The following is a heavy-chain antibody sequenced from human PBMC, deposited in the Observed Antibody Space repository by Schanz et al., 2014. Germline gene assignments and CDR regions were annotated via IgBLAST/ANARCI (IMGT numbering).Heavy chain of an antibody. CDR2: VIPILGVT. CDR1: GYTFTDYG. J-gene: IGHJ4*02. V-gene: IGHV1-69*04. D-gene: IGHD4-17*01. Sequence: QVQVVQSGAEVKKPGASVKVSCKASGYTFTDYGVIWVRQAPGQGLEWMGRVIPILGVTHYAQKFQGRVTITADKSTFTAYMELSSLRSEDTAVYYCARGYGDSPTDFWGQGTLVTVSS. CDR3: ARGYGDSPTDF.